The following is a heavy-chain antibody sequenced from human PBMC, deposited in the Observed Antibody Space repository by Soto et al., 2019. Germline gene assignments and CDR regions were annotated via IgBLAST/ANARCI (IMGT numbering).Heavy chain of an antibody. CDR1: GGSLSSGDYY. Sequence: SETLSLTCNDSGGSLSSGDYYWSWILRPPGKGLEWIGYIYYIGTTYYNPSLKSRVAIAVDASENQFSLNLISVTSADTALYCFAISLLYGMDVWGQGATVTVSS. D-gene: IGHD2-21*01. CDR3: AISLLYGMDV. CDR2: IYYIGTT. J-gene: IGHJ6*01. V-gene: IGHV4-30-4*01.